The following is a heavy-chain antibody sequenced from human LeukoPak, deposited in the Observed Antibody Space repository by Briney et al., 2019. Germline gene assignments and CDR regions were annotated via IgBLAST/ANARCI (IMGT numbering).Heavy chain of an antibody. J-gene: IGHJ6*02. Sequence: PSETLSLTCAVSGGSISSSNWWSWVRQPPGKGLEWIGESYHSGSTNYNPSLKSRVTISVDKSKNQFSLKLSSVTAADTAVYYCARDRIVVVPAAMYYYYGMDVWGQGTTVTVSS. D-gene: IGHD2-2*01. CDR1: GGSISSSNW. CDR3: ARDRIVVVPAAMYYYYGMDV. V-gene: IGHV4-4*02. CDR2: SYHSGST.